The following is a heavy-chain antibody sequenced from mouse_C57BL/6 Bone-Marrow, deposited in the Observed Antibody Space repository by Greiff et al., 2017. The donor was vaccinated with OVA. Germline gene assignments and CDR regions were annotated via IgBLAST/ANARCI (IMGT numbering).Heavy chain of an antibody. J-gene: IGHJ2*01. Sequence: VQLQQSGAELVKPGASVKISCKASGYAFSSYWMNWVKQRPGKGLEWIGQIYPGDGDTNYNGKFKGKATLTADKSSSTAYMQLSSLTSEDSAVYFCARSPSNWYFDYWGQGTTFTVSS. V-gene: IGHV1-80*01. CDR1: GYAFSSYW. CDR2: IYPGDGDT. D-gene: IGHD4-1*01. CDR3: ARSPSNWYFDY.